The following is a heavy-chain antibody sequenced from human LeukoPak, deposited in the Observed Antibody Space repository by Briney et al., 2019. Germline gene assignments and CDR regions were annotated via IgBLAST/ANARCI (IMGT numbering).Heavy chain of an antibody. CDR3: AKDVACSGGSCYPNSDHYYYYYMDV. CDR2: IRYDGSNK. Sequence: GGSLRLSCAASGFAFSSYGMHWVRQAPGKGLEWVAFIRYDGSNKYYADSVRGRFTISRDNSKNTLYLQMNSLRAEDTAVYYCAKDVACSGGSCYPNSDHYYYYYMDVWGKGTTVTVSS. V-gene: IGHV3-30*02. CDR1: GFAFSSYG. D-gene: IGHD2-15*01. J-gene: IGHJ6*03.